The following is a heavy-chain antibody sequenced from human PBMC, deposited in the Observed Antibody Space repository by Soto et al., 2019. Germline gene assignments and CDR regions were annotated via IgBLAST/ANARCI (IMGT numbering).Heavy chain of an antibody. CDR1: GFTFSNAW. Sequence: GGSLRLSCAASGFTFSNAWMNWVRQAPGKGLEWVGRIKSKTDGGTTDYAAPVKGRFTISRDDSKNTLYLQMNSLKTEDTAVYYCSTDRATFDPYDSSGLIDYWGQGTLVTVSS. D-gene: IGHD3-22*01. V-gene: IGHV3-15*07. J-gene: IGHJ4*02. CDR2: IKSKTDGGTT. CDR3: STDRATFDPYDSSGLIDY.